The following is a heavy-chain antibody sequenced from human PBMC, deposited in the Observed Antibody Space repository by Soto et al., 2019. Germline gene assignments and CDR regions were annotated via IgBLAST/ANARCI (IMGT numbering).Heavy chain of an antibody. CDR1: GVSISSPHHN. J-gene: IGHJ4*02. CDR2: IHYSGTT. D-gene: IGHD1-1*01. V-gene: IGHV4-31*03. CDR3: TTGGDASKTAY. Sequence: QVQLQESGPGLVEPSQTLSLTCTVSGVSISSPHHNWRWIRQYPGKGLEWIGFIHYSGTTYYNPSLKSRVAISVDRSRNDFSLRLSSVTAAHTGVYYCTTGGDASKTAYWGQGTLVTVSS.